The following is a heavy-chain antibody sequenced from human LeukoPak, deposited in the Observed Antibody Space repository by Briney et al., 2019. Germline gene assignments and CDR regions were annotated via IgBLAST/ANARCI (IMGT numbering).Heavy chain of an antibody. CDR1: GFTFSSYA. V-gene: IGHV3-23*01. CDR2: ISGSGGST. Sequence: GGSLRLSCAASGFTFSSYAMSWVRQAPGKGLEWVSAISGSGGSTYYADSVKGRFTISRDNSKNTLYLQMNSLRAEDTAVYYCAKVGLYYYGSGSYYNPLDYWGQGTLVTVSS. CDR3: AKVGLYYYGSGSYYNPLDY. J-gene: IGHJ4*02. D-gene: IGHD3-10*01.